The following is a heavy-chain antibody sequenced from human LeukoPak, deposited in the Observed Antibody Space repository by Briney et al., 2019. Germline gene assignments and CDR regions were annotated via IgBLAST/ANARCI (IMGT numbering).Heavy chain of an antibody. V-gene: IGHV4-30-4*08. Sequence: SETLSLTCTVSGGSISSADYYWSWIRQPPGKGLEWIGSIYYSGSTYNPSLRSRVTISIDTSKKQFSLKLSSVTAADTAVYYCARSGSLDAFDIWGQGTMVTVSS. CDR1: GGSISSADYY. J-gene: IGHJ3*02. CDR2: IYYSGST. CDR3: ARSGSLDAFDI. D-gene: IGHD1-26*01.